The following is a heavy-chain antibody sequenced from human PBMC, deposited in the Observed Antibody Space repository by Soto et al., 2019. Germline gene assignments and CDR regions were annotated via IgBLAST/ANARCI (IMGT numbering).Heavy chain of an antibody. CDR1: GFTFSTYS. CDR3: ARRAV. CDR2: ITTSSSTI. V-gene: IGHV3-48*01. J-gene: IGHJ6*02. Sequence: EVQLVESGGGLVQPGGSLRLSCAASGFTFSTYSMNWVRQAPGKGLEWISYITTSSSTIYYADSVKGRFTISRDNAKNSLYLQMNSLRVADTAVYYCARRAVWGQGTTVTVS.